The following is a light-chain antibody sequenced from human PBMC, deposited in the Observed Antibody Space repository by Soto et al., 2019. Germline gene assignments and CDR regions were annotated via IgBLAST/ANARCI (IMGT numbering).Light chain of an antibody. Sequence: SVLTQPASVSGSPGQSITISCTGSGRDIGAYNYVSWYQQHPGKAPKLLIYEVTNRPSGVSDRFSGSKSGNTASLTVSGLQAEDEANYYCNSYTTLSNRVFGTGTKVTVL. CDR3: NSYTTLSNRV. V-gene: IGLV2-14*01. J-gene: IGLJ1*01. CDR2: EVT. CDR1: GRDIGAYNY.